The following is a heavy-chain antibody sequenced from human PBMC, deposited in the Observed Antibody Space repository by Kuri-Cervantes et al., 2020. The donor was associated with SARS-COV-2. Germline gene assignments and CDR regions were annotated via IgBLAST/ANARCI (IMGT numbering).Heavy chain of an antibody. CDR3: ARDFSGGQLLSGWSRQTYYYYYYMDV. CDR1: GFTFDDYA. D-gene: IGHD2-2*01. V-gene: IGHV3-9*01. CDR2: ISWNSGSI. J-gene: IGHJ6*03. Sequence: SLKISCAASGFTFDDYAMHWVRQAPGKGLEWVSGISWNSGSIGYADSVKGRFTISRDNAKNSLYLQMNSLRSEDTAVYYCARDFSGGQLLSGWSRQTYYYYYYMDVWGKGTTVTVSS.